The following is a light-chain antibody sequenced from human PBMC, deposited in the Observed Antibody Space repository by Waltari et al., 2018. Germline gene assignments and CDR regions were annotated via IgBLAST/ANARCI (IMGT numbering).Light chain of an antibody. CDR2: DVT. J-gene: IGLJ2*01. CDR1: SSDVGGYNS. V-gene: IGLV2-11*01. CDR3: CSYAGSYTWV. Sequence: QSALTQPRSVSGSPGQSVTISCTGTSSDVGGYNSVSWYQKHPGKAPKLMIYDVTKRPSGVPDRFSGSKSGNTASLTISGLQAEDEADYYCCSYAGSYTWVFGGGTKLTVL.